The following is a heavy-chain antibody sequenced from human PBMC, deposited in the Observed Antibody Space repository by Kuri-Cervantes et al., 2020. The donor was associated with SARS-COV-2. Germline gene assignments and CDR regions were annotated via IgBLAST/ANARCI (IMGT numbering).Heavy chain of an antibody. CDR2: INPSGGST. Sequence: ASVKVSCKASGYTFTNYYMHWVRQAPGQGLEWMGVINPSGGSTSYAQKFQGRVTMTRDTSTSTVYMELSSLRSEDTAVHYCARAVRYDFWGGYYTDHYYYYGMDVWGQGTTVTVSS. CDR1: GYTFTNYY. V-gene: IGHV1-46*01. CDR3: ARAVRYDFWGGYYTDHYYYYGMDV. J-gene: IGHJ6*02. D-gene: IGHD3-3*01.